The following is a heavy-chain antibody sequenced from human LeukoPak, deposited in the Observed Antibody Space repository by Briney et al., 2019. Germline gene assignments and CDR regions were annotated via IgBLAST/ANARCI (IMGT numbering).Heavy chain of an antibody. CDR3: ARDRYDFWSGYPWLDP. J-gene: IGHJ5*02. V-gene: IGHV4-61*02. CDR1: GGSISSGSYY. D-gene: IGHD3-3*01. Sequence: SETLSLTCTVSGGSISSGSYYWSWIRQPAGKGLEWIGRIYTSGSTNYNPSLKSRVTISVDTSKNQFSLKLSSVTAADTAVYCCARDRYDFWSGYPWLDPWGQGTLVTVSS. CDR2: IYTSGST.